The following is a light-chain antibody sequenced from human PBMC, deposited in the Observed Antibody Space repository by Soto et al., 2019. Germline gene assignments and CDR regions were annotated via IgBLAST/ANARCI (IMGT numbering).Light chain of an antibody. J-gene: IGKJ5*01. CDR3: QQLDSYPIT. CDR2: AAS. V-gene: IGKV1-9*01. CDR1: QDIRSR. Sequence: IQLTQSPSSLSASVGDRVTITCRASQDIRSRLAWYQQKPGKAPKLLIYAASTLQSGVPSRFSGSGSGTAFTLTISNLQPEDFATYYCQQLDSYPITFGQGTRLEIK.